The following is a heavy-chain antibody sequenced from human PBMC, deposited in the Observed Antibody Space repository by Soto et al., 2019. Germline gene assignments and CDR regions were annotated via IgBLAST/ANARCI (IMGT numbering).Heavy chain of an antibody. CDR2: ISDAAGSA. CDR3: ARPYGGKIGDAPDL. D-gene: IGHD4-17*01. Sequence: PGGSLRLSCVASGFTFRSYGMSWVRQVPGKGLEWVSTISDAAGSAYYVDSVKGRFTISRDNSKKTLYLQMNGLRAEDSAVYYCARPYGGKIGDAPDLWGPGTMVTVSS. CDR1: GFTFRSYG. J-gene: IGHJ3*01. V-gene: IGHV3-23*01.